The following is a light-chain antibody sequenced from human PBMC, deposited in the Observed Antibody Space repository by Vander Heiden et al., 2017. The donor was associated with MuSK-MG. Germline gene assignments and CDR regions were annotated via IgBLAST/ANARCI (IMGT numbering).Light chain of an antibody. CDR3: QQSFSSYA. V-gene: IGKV1-39*01. CDR2: ATS. Sequence: DILMTQSPSSLSASVGDRVTITCRASQSIRRYLNWYQYKTGKAPQLLIYATSTLQSGVPSRFSGSRSGTDCTLTITSLRPEDFATYYCQQSFSSYAFGQGTKVQIK. CDR1: QSIRRY. J-gene: IGKJ2*01.